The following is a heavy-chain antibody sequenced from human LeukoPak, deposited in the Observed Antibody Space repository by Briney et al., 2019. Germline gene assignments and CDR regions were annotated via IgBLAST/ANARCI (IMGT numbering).Heavy chain of an antibody. CDR1: GFSVSINY. CDR3: AAKGEGYTGIYVFAQ. Sequence: PGGSLRLSCAVSGFSVSINYMSWVRQAPGKGLEWVSVIYASGGTFYTDSVKGRFSISRDTSKNTLDLQMNGLRPDDTAVYYCAAKGEGYTGIYVFAQWCQGTLVTVSS. CDR2: IYASGGT. V-gene: IGHV3-66*01. D-gene: IGHD1-26*01. J-gene: IGHJ4*02.